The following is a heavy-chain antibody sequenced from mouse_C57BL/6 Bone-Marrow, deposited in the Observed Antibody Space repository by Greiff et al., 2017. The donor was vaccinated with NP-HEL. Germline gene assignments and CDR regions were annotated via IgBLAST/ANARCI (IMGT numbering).Heavy chain of an antibody. Sequence: VQLQQSGPGLVQPSQSLSITCTVSGFSLTSYGVHWVRQSPGNGLEWLGVIWSGGSTDYNAAFISRLSISKDNSKSQVFFKMNSLQADDTAIYYCASYDYGYYAMDYWGQGTSVTVSS. D-gene: IGHD2-4*01. CDR1: GFSLTSYG. V-gene: IGHV2-2*01. CDR2: IWSGGST. CDR3: ASYDYGYYAMDY. J-gene: IGHJ4*01.